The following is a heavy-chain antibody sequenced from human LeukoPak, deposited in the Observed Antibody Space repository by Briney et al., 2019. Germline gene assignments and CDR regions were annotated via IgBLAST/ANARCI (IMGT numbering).Heavy chain of an antibody. CDR1: GYTFTSYD. J-gene: IGHJ6*03. Sequence: ASVKVSCKASGYTFTSYDINWVRQATGQGLEWMGWMNPNSGNTGYAQKFQGRVTITRNTSISTAYMELSSLRSEDTAVYYCARGDLTRANYYYMDVWGKGTTVTVSS. CDR2: MNPNSGNT. CDR3: ARGDLTRANYYYMDV. D-gene: IGHD3-10*01. V-gene: IGHV1-8*03.